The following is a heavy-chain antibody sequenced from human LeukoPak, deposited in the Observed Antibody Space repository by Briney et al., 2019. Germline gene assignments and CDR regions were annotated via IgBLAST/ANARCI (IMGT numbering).Heavy chain of an antibody. V-gene: IGHV4-59*01. J-gene: IGHJ4*02. CDR3: ARSAPGAYDILTGYYPNYFDY. D-gene: IGHD3-9*01. CDR1: GGSISSYY. CDR2: IYYSGST. Sequence: PSGTLSLTCTVSGGSISSYYWSWIRQPPGKGLERIGYIYYSGSTNYNPSLKSRVTISVDTSKNQFSLKLSSVTAADTAVYYCARSAPGAYDILTGYYPNYFDYWGQGTLVTVSS.